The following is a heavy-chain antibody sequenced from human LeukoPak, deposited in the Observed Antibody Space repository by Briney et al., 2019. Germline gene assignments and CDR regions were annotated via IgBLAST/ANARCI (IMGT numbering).Heavy chain of an antibody. CDR1: DYSISSGYY. CDR2: IHHSGST. Sequence: SETLSLTCTVSDYSISSGYYWGWIRQPPGKGLEWIGSIHHSGSTYYNPSLKSRVTIAVDKSKNQFSLKLGSVTAADTAVYYCARGASGYDSSGYSSIDYWGQGTLVTVSS. CDR3: ARGASGYDSSGYSSIDY. V-gene: IGHV4-38-2*02. D-gene: IGHD3-22*01. J-gene: IGHJ4*02.